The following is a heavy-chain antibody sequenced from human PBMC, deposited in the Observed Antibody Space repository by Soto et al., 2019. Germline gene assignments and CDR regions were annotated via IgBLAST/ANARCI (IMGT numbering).Heavy chain of an antibody. J-gene: IGHJ3*02. CDR3: SRDQRPPTRGAFDI. D-gene: IGHD2-15*01. CDR1: GFTVSSNY. V-gene: IGHV3-53*04. Sequence: GGSLRLSCAASGFTVSSNYMSWVRQAPGKGLEWVSVIYSGGSTYYADSVKGRFTISRHNSKNTLYLQMNSLRAEDTAVYYCSRDQRPPTRGAFDIWGQGTMVTVSS. CDR2: IYSGGST.